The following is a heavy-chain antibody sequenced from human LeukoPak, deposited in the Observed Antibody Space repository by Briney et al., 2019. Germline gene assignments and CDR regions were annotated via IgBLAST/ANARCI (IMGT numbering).Heavy chain of an antibody. CDR3: AREWSYFDY. CDR1: GFTFSSYG. V-gene: IGHV3-30*03. J-gene: IGHJ4*02. Sequence: PGRSLRLSCAASGFTFSSYGMHWVRQAPGKGPEWVAVISYDGTTKYYADSVKGRFTISRDNSKNTLYLQMNSLRAEDTAVYYCAREWSYFDYWGRGTQVTVSS. D-gene: IGHD3-3*01. CDR2: ISYDGTTK.